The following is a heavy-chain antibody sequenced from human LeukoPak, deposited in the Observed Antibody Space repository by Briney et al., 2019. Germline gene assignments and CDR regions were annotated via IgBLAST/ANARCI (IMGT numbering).Heavy chain of an antibody. CDR3: ARGGCSSTSCYSWFDP. Sequence: ASVKVSCKASGYTFTGYYMHWVRQAPGQGLEWMGWINPNSGGTNYAQKFQGRVTMTRDTSISTAYMELSRLRSDDTAVYYCARGGCSSTSCYSWFDPWGQGTLVTVSS. CDR2: INPNSGGT. J-gene: IGHJ5*02. D-gene: IGHD2-2*02. V-gene: IGHV1-2*02. CDR1: GYTFTGYY.